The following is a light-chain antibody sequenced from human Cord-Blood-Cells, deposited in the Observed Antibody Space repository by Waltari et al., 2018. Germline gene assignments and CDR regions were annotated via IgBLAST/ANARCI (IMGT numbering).Light chain of an antibody. CDR3: QQRSNWPLT. CDR1: QSVSSY. Sequence: DIVLPQSPATLHSSPGERATLSCRASQSVSSYVAWYQQKPGQAPRLLIYDASNRATGIPARFSGSGSGTDFTLTISSLEPEDFAVYYCQQRSNWPLTFGGGTKVEIK. J-gene: IGKJ4*01. V-gene: IGKV3-11*01. CDR2: DAS.